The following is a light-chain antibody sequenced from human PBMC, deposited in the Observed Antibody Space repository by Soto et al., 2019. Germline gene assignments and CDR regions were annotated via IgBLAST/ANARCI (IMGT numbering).Light chain of an antibody. CDR3: QHRSNWLT. J-gene: IGKJ4*01. V-gene: IGKV3-11*01. CDR2: DAS. CDR1: QSVSSY. Sequence: EIVLTQSPATLSLSPGERATLSCRASQSVSSYLAWYQQKPGQAPRLLIYDASNRATGIPARFSGSGSGTDFTLTISSLEPEDVAVYYYQHRSNWLTFGGGTKVEIK.